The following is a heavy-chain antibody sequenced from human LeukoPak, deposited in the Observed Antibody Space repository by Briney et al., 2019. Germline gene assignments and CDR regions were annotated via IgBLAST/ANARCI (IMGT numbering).Heavy chain of an antibody. CDR3: ARQPDY. V-gene: IGHV3-74*01. D-gene: IGHD1-14*01. CDR2: INGDGRRT. Sequence: GGSLRLSCAASGFTFSNYWMHWVRQAPGKGLVWISHINGDGRRTNYAASVKGRFTISRDNAKNTLYLQMNSLRAEDTAVYYCARQPDYWGQGTLVTVSS. CDR1: GFTFSNYW. J-gene: IGHJ4*02.